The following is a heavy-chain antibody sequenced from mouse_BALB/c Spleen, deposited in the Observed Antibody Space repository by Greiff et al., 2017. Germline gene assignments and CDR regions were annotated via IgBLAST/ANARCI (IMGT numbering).Heavy chain of an antibody. CDR3: ARWEGYDAWFAY. J-gene: IGHJ3*01. V-gene: IGHV1S126*01. CDR2: IDPSDSET. Sequence: VQLKESGPQLVRPGASVKISCKASGYSFTSYWMHWVKQRPGQGLEWIGMIDPSDSETRLNQKFKDKATLTVDKSSSTAYMQLSSPTSEDSAVYYCARWEGYDAWFAYWGQGTLVTVSA. D-gene: IGHD2-2*01. CDR1: GYSFTSYW.